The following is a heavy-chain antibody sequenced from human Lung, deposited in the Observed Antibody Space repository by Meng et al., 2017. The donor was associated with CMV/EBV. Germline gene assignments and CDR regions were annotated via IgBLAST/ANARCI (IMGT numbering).Heavy chain of an antibody. CDR3: ARGEVFNY. J-gene: IGHJ4*02. CDR2: VNPAGGDA. V-gene: IGHV1-46*01. Sequence: ASVKVSCKASGYTFTSYYLHWIRQAPGQGLEWMGIVNPAGGDATYARTFEGRVTMTRDRSTDTVYLELNRLTPGDTAVYYCARGEVFNYWGQGTPVTVSS. D-gene: IGHD1-26*01. CDR1: GYTFTSYY.